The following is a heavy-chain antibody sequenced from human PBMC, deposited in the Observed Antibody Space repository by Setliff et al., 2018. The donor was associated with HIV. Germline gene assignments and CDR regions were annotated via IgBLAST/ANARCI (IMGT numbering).Heavy chain of an antibody. CDR2: INAGNGNT. J-gene: IGHJ4*02. Sequence: ASVKVSCKASGYTFSSHSIHWVRQAPGQGLEWMGWINAGNGNTKYSQKFQRRSTITRDTSASTVFMELSSLTSEDTAVYYCAKDFFRWAAAGPNYFDSWGQGTLVTVSS. D-gene: IGHD6-13*01. CDR3: AKDFFRWAAAGPNYFDS. CDR1: GYTFSSHS. V-gene: IGHV1-3*01.